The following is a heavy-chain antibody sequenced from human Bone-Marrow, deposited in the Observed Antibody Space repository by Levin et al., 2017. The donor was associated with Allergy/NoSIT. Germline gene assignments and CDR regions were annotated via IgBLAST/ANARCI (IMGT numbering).Heavy chain of an antibody. CDR1: GFTFSSYA. CDR3: ARELGDCYSTCVHRYQFDP. CDR2: ISYDGSNK. J-gene: IGHJ5*02. Sequence: GESLKISCAASGFTFSSYAMHWVRQAPGKGLEWVAVISYDGSNKYYADSVKGRFTISRDNSKNTLYLQMNSLRAEDTAVYYCARELGDCYSTCVHRYQFDPWGQGTLVTVSS. D-gene: IGHD2-21*02. V-gene: IGHV3-30*04.